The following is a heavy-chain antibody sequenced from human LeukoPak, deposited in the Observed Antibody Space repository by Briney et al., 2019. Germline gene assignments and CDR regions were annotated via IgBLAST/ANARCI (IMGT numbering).Heavy chain of an antibody. J-gene: IGHJ4*02. V-gene: IGHV4-39*07. Sequence: PSETLSLTCTVSGGSISSSSYYWGWIRQPPGKGLEWIGSIYYSGSTYYNPSLKSRVTISVDTSKNQFSLKLSSVTAADTAVYYGARDGVTGTTRPSPFDYWGQGTLVTVSS. CDR1: GGSISSSSYY. D-gene: IGHD1-20*01. CDR3: ARDGVTGTTRPSPFDY. CDR2: IYYSGST.